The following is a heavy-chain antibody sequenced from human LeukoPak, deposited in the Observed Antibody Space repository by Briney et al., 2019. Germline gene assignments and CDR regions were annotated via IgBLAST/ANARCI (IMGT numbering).Heavy chain of an antibody. CDR3: ARHFAYSSSSYFDY. D-gene: IGHD6-6*01. CDR1: GGSISSYY. J-gene: IGHJ4*02. CDR2: IYSTGRT. V-gene: IGHV4-59*08. Sequence: PSETLSLTCSVSGGSISSYYWTWIRQPPGKGLEWIGHIYSTGRTNYNPSLKSRVTMFEDKSKNQFSLGLYSVTVADTAVYYCARHFAYSSSSYFDYWGQGSLVTVSS.